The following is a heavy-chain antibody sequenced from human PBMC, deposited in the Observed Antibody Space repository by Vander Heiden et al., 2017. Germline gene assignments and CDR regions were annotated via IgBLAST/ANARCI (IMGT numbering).Heavy chain of an antibody. J-gene: IGHJ4*02. CDR1: GFTFSSYS. V-gene: IGHV3-21*01. Sequence: EVQLVESGGGLVKPGGSLRLTCAASGFTFSSYSMNGVRQAPGKGLECVSSISSSSSYIYYADSVKGRFTISRDNAKNSLYLQMNSLRAEDTAVYYCASFVSMIGAQYWGQGTLVTVSS. D-gene: IGHD3-22*01. CDR2: ISSSSSYI. CDR3: ASFVSMIGAQY.